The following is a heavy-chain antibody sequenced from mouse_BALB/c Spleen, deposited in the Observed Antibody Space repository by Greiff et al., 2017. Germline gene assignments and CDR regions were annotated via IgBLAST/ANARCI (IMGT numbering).Heavy chain of an antibody. Sequence: QVQLQQSGAELLKPGASVKISCKATGYTFSSYWIEWVKQRPGHGLEWIGEFLPGSGSTNYNEKFKGKATFTADTSSNTAYMQLSSLTSEDSAVYYCARSLWLRRGPFAYWGQGTLVTVAA. CDR3: ARSLWLRRGPFAY. D-gene: IGHD2-2*01. CDR2: FLPGSGST. CDR1: GYTFSSYW. J-gene: IGHJ3*01. V-gene: IGHV1-9*01.